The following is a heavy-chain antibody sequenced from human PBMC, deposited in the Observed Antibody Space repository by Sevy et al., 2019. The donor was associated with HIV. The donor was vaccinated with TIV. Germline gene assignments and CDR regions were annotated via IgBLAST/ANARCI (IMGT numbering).Heavy chain of an antibody. CDR1: GFTVGSNY. D-gene: IGHD1-26*01. CDR2: IYSDGSK. V-gene: IGHV3-53*01. Sequence: GGSLRLSCAASGFTVGSNYMSWVRQAPGKGLEWVSVIYSDGSKYYADSVKGRFSISGDNSKNTLYLQVNSLRAEDTAVYYCAREGSGSYFDYYYGMDVWGQGTTVTVSS. J-gene: IGHJ6*02. CDR3: AREGSGSYFDYYYGMDV.